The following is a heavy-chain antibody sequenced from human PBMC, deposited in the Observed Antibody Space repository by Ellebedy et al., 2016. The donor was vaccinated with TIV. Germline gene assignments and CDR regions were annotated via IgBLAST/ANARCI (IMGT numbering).Heavy chain of an antibody. J-gene: IGHJ3*01. CDR1: GGTLSNYA. CDR3: AADWSGRRFKADAFDV. CDR2: LIPMSDTP. V-gene: IGHV1-69*13. D-gene: IGHD3-3*01. Sequence: SVKVSXXASGGTLSNYALNWVRQAPGQGLEWMGGLIPMSDTPKYAQKFQVRVSITADESTSTAYLELRGLRSEDTAVYYCAADWSGRRFKADAFDVWGQGTMVTVSS.